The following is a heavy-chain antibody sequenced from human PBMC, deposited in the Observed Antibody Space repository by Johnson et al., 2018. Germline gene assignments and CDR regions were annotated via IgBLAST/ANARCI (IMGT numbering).Heavy chain of an antibody. Sequence: VQLVESGGGVERPGGSLRLSCAASGFTFNDYGMNWVRQAPGKGLEWVSGINWKGASTGYADSVKGRFTISRDNAKNSLYLQMNSLRAEDTAVYYCASLITMIDRGAFDIWGQGTMVTVSS. D-gene: IGHD3-22*01. CDR1: GFTFNDYG. J-gene: IGHJ3*02. CDR2: INWKGAST. V-gene: IGHV3-20*04. CDR3: ASLITMIDRGAFDI.